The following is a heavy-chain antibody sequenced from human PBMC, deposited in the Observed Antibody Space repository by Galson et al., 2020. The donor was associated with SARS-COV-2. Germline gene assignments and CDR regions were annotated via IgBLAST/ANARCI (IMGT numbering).Heavy chain of an antibody. J-gene: IGHJ3*02. Sequence: GGPLRLSFAVFGFPLRTHPLTWVRKAPGKGLEWFPSISDSGGSTYYADSVKGRFTVSRDNSKNTVYLQMNSLRAEDTAAYFCAKALSVFDIWGQGTMVAVSS. CDR1: GFPLRTHP. CDR2: ISDSGGST. CDR3: AKALSVFDI. D-gene: IGHD1-26*01. V-gene: IGHV3-23*01.